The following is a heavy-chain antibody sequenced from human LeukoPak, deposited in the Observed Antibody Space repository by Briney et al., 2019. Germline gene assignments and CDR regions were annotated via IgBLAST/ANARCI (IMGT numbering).Heavy chain of an antibody. CDR1: GGSISSYY. CDR2: IYYSGST. J-gene: IGHJ6*03. V-gene: IGHV4-59*01. Sequence: SETLSLTCTVSGGSISSYYWSWIRQPPGKGLEWIGYIYYSGSTNYNPSLKSRVTISVDTSKNQFSLKLSPVTAADTAVYYCARMGVTQPLYYYYMDVWGKGTTVTISS. D-gene: IGHD2-21*02. CDR3: ARMGVTQPLYYYYMDV.